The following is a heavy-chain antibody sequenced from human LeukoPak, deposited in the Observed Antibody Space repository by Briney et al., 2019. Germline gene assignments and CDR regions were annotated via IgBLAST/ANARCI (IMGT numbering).Heavy chain of an antibody. CDR3: ARERIAAAGTPLFDP. Sequence: TPSETLSLTCAVYGGSFSGYYWSWIRQPPGKGLEWIGEINHSGSTNYNPSLKSRVTISVDTSKNQFSLKLSSVTAADTAVYYCARERIAAAGTPLFDPWGQGTLVTVSS. J-gene: IGHJ5*02. CDR1: GGSFSGYY. CDR2: INHSGST. V-gene: IGHV4-34*01. D-gene: IGHD6-13*01.